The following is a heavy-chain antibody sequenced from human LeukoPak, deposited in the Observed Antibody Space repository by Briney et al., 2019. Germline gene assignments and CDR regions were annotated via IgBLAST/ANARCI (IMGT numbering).Heavy chain of an antibody. D-gene: IGHD3-10*01. Sequence: GGSLRLSCAASGFTFSIYSMHWVRQAPGEGLEWVSSISSSSSNIYYADSMKGRFTVSRDNAQNSLYLQINSLRAEDTAVYYCARTYGSGSYGDYWGQGTLVTVSS. J-gene: IGHJ4*02. CDR3: ARTYGSGSYGDY. V-gene: IGHV3-21*01. CDR1: GFTFSIYS. CDR2: ISSSSSNI.